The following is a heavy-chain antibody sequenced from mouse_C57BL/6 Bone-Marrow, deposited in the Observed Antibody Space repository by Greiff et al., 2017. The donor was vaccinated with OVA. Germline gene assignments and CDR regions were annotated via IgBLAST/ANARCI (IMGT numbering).Heavy chain of an antibody. CDR2: ISYDGSN. D-gene: IGHD4-1*01. CDR1: GYSITSGYY. CDR3: ARESWEGAMDY. J-gene: IGHJ4*01. V-gene: IGHV3-6*01. Sequence: VQLKESGPGLVKPSPSLSLTCSVTGYSITSGYYWNWIRQFPGNKLEWMGYISYDGSNNYNPSLKNRISITRDTSKNQFFLKLNSVTTEDTATYYCARESWEGAMDYWGQGTSVTVSS.